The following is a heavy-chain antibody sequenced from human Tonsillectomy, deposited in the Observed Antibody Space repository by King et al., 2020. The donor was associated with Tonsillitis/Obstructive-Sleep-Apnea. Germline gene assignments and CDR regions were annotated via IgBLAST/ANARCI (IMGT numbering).Heavy chain of an antibody. CDR2: ISSSSSYT. D-gene: IGHD4-17*01. Sequence: VQLVESGGGLVKPGGSLRLSCAASGFTFSDYYMSWIRQAPGKGLEWVSYISSSSSYTNYADFVKGRFTITRDNAKNSLYLQMNSLRAEDTAVYYCARVPDGDYYYYYYMDVWGKGTTVTVSS. CDR1: GFTFSDYY. CDR3: ARVPDGDYYYYYYMDV. V-gene: IGHV3-11*05. J-gene: IGHJ6*03.